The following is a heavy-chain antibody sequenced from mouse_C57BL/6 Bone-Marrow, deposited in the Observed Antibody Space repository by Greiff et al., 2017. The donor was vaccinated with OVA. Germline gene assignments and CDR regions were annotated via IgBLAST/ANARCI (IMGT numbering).Heavy chain of an antibody. CDR3: ARWGYDDGFAY. V-gene: IGHV1-80*01. CDR1: GYAFSSYW. D-gene: IGHD2-2*01. CDR2: IYPGDGDT. Sequence: QVQLKQSGAELVKPGASVKISCKASGYAFSSYWMNWVKQRPGKGLEWIGQIYPGDGDTNYNGKFKGKATLTADKSSSTAYMQLSSLTSEDSAVYFCARWGYDDGFAYWGQGTLVTVSA. J-gene: IGHJ3*01.